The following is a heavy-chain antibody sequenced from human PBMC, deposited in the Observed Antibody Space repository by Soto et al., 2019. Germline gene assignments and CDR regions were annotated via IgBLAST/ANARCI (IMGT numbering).Heavy chain of an antibody. CDR3: AKGSIEYSASVDY. Sequence: EVQLLESGGGLIQPGGSLRLSCSASGFSFSSYAMMWVRQAPGKGLEWVSVISGRGGSSYFADSAKGRFTISRDNSKNMLYLEMNSLRAGDTAIYFCAKGSIEYSASVDYWGQGTLVIVSS. J-gene: IGHJ4*02. CDR1: GFSFSSYA. CDR2: ISGRGGSS. D-gene: IGHD1-26*01. V-gene: IGHV3-23*01.